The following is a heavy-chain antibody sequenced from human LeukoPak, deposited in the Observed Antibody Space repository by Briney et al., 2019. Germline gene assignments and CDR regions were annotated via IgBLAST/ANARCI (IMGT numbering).Heavy chain of an antibody. V-gene: IGHV4-39*01. CDR1: GGSILDSTYY. D-gene: IGHD3-22*01. CDR2: IFYNGNT. CDR3: ARQSSGYYYGWFDP. Sequence: PSETLSLTCTVSGGSILDSTYYWAWIRQPPGKGLEWIATIFYNGNTHYNPSLNSRRTMSADTVKNQFSLNLNSVPAADTAVYYCARQSSGYYYGWFDPWGQGTLVTVSS. J-gene: IGHJ5*02.